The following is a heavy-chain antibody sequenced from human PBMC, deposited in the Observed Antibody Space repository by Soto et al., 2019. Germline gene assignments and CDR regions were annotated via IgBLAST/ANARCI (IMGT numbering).Heavy chain of an antibody. J-gene: IGHJ6*03. V-gene: IGHV4-59*08. CDR3: ARTFAGRSYYYYYMDV. Sequence: SETLSLTCTVSGGSISSYYWSWIRQPPGKGLEWIGYIYYSGSTNYNPSLKSRVTISVDTSKNQFSLKLSSVTAADTAVYYCARTFAGRSYYYYYMDVWGKGTTVTVSS. CDR1: GGSISSYY. CDR2: IYYSGST. D-gene: IGHD3-16*02.